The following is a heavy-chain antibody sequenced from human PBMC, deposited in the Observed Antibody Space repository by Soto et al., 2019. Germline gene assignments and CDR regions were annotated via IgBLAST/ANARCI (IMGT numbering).Heavy chain of an antibody. CDR2: ISDSGGAV. CDR3: VRDYDTNPYWFFDL. J-gene: IGHJ2*01. Sequence: LRLSCAASGFTFSVHQMSWFRLAPGRGLEWVSCISDSGGAVHYADSVKGRFTISRDNAKNLLFLQMTGLRGEDTATYYCVRDYDTNPYWFFDLWGRGTLVTVSS. V-gene: IGHV3-48*03. D-gene: IGHD5-12*01. CDR1: GFTFSVHQ.